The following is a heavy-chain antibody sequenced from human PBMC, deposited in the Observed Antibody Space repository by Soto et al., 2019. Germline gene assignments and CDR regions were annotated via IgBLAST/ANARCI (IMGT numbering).Heavy chain of an antibody. D-gene: IGHD3-3*01. CDR3: ARQSSILRFLEWLSGFPGAFDI. Sequence: GGSLRLSCAASGFTVSSNYISWVRQAPGKGLEWVSVIYSGGSTYYADSVKGRFTISRDNSKNTLYLQMNSLRAEDTAVYYCARQSSILRFLEWLSGFPGAFDIWGQGTMVTVSS. J-gene: IGHJ3*02. V-gene: IGHV3-53*01. CDR2: IYSGGST. CDR1: GFTVSSNY.